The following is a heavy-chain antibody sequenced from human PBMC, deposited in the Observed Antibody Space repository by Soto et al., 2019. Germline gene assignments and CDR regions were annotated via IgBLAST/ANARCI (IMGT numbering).Heavy chain of an antibody. J-gene: IGHJ4*02. V-gene: IGHV3-74*01. CDR3: ASRVVTPFDY. D-gene: IGHD2-21*02. CDR1: GFTFSNYW. Sequence: EVQLVESGGGLVQPGGSLRLSCAASGFTFSNYWMYWVRQAPGKGLVWVSRISTDGSTTNYADSVKGRFTISRDNAKNTLYLQRNSLRAEDTAVYYCASRVVTPFDYWGQGTLVTVSS. CDR2: ISTDGSTT.